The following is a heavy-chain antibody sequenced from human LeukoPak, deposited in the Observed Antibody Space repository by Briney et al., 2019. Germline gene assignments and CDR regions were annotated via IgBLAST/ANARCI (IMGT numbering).Heavy chain of an antibody. J-gene: IGHJ4*02. CDR2: IKQDGSEK. CDR1: GFTFSSYW. CDR3: ARDLTRDGSGSYY. V-gene: IGHV3-7*01. D-gene: IGHD3-10*01. Sequence: GGSLRLSCAASGFTFSSYWMSWVRQAPGKGLEWVANIKQDGSEKYYVDSVRGRFTISRDNAKNSLYLQMNSLRAEDTAVYYCARDLTRDGSGSYYWGQGTLVTVSS.